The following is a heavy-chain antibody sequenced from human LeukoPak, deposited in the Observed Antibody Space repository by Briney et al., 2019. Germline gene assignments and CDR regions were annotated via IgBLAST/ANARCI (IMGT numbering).Heavy chain of an antibody. CDR2: IHYSGSA. CDR3: ARDMGAPDYGSYSVDY. CDR1: GGSVSSGSYY. J-gene: IGHJ4*02. Sequence: SQTLSLTCAVSGGSVSSGSYYWSWIRQPPGRGLEWIAYIHYSGSAAYNPSLKSRVTISRDMSTNQFSLKMTSVTAADTAVYFCARDMGAPDYGSYSVDYWGQGTLVTVSS. D-gene: IGHD4-23*01. V-gene: IGHV4-61*01.